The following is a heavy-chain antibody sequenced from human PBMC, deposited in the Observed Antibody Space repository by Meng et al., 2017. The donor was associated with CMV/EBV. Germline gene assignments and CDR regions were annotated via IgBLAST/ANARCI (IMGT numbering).Heavy chain of an antibody. D-gene: IGHD3-10*01. V-gene: IGHV3-23*01. J-gene: IGHJ5*02. CDR1: GFTFSSYA. CDR2: ISGSGGST. Sequence: GESLKISCAASGFTFSSYAMSWVRQAPGKGLEWVSAISGSGGSTYYADSVKGRFTISRDNSKNTLYLQMNSLRAEDTAVYYCARDSRGHGGEFDPWGQGTLVTVSS. CDR3: ARDSRGHGGEFDP.